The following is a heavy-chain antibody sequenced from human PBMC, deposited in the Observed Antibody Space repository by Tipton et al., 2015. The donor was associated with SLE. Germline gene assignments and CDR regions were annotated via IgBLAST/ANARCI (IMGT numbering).Heavy chain of an antibody. CDR2: LFTSGTT. CDR3: ARQPYYESPFDY. J-gene: IGHJ4*02. Sequence: TLSLTCTVSGGSISNYYWSWIRQPPGKGLEWIGHLFTSGTTNYNPSLKSRVTISVDTSKNQFSLNLNSVTAADTAVYFCARQPYYESPFDYWGQGTLVTVSS. CDR1: GGSISNYY. V-gene: IGHV4-4*08. D-gene: IGHD3-22*01.